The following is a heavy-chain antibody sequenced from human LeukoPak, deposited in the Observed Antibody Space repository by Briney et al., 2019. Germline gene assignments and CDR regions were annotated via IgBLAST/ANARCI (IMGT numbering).Heavy chain of an antibody. Sequence: GESLKSSCKGSGYSFTSYWIGWVRQMAGKGLEWMGIIYPGDSDTRYSPSFQGQGTISADKSISTAYLQWSSLKASDTAMYYCAETRAGHGAWYFDLGGRGTLVTVSS. D-gene: IGHD6-19*01. J-gene: IGHJ2*01. CDR2: IYPGDSDT. CDR1: GYSFTSYW. V-gene: IGHV5-51*01. CDR3: AETRAGHGAWYFDL.